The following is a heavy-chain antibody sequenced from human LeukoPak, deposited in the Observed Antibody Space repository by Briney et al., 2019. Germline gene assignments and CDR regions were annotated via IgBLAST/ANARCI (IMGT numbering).Heavy chain of an antibody. CDR1: GFTFSSYS. CDR2: ITQGSDYI. D-gene: IGHD3-10*01. V-gene: IGHV3-21*01. J-gene: IGHJ4*02. CDR3: ARDLNFYGSGRGVDY. Sequence: GGSLRLSCAASGFTFSSYSMNWVRQAPGKGLEWVSSITQGSDYIYYADSVKGRFIISRDNAENSLYLRMNSLRAEDTAMYYCARDLNFYGSGRGVDYWSQGTLVTVSS.